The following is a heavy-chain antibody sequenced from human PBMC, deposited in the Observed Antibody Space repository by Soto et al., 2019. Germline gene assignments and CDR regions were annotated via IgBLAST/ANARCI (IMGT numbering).Heavy chain of an antibody. CDR1: GFIFSTYA. V-gene: IGHV3-30-3*01. CDR2: ISYDGNTK. CDR3: ARPGSGYDVLTGRYFYYYHTVDV. J-gene: IGHJ6*02. D-gene: IGHD3-9*01. Sequence: GGSLRLSCAASGFIFSTYAMHWVRQPPGKGLERVAVISYDGNTKDYADSVKGRFSISRDNSKNTVYLQMSSLRTEDTAVYYCARPGSGYDVLTGRYFYYYHTVDVWGQGTTVTVSS.